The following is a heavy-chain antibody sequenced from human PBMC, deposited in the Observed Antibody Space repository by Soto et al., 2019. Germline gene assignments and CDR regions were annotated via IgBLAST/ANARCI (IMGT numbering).Heavy chain of an antibody. V-gene: IGHV4-59*01. J-gene: IGHJ5*02. CDR1: GSSISHYY. CDR3: VRDYDSSCLSDP. D-gene: IGHD3-22*01. Sequence: SATLSLTCRVSGSSISHYYWNWIRQPPGKGLEWIGCIHYSGNTKYNPSLMGRVTISVDTSKNQFSLSLSSVTAADTAVYYCVRDYDSSCLSDPWGQGTPVTVSS. CDR2: IHYSGNT.